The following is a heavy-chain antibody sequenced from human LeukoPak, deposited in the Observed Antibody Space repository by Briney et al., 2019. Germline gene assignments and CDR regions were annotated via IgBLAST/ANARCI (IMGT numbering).Heavy chain of an antibody. D-gene: IGHD3-22*01. CDR2: IYSGGST. CDR3: ARDRDSSGYEYYFDY. J-gene: IGHJ4*02. Sequence: GGSLRLSCAASGFTVSSNYMSWVRQAPGKGLEWVSVIYSGGSTYYADSVKGRFTISRDNSKNTLYLQINSLRAEDTAVYYCARDRDSSGYEYYFDYWGQGTLVTVSS. CDR1: GFTVSSNY. V-gene: IGHV3-66*01.